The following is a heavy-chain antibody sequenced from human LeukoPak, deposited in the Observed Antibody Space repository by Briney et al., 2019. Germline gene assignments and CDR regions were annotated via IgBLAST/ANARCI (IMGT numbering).Heavy chain of an antibody. CDR1: GYTFTSYD. V-gene: IGHV1-8*01. J-gene: IGHJ5*02. CDR3: ARGRWTGYCSTTNCYSGLDP. Sequence: ASVKVSCKASGYTFTSYDINWVRQATGQGLEWMGWMNPNSGNTGYAQKFQGRVTMTRNTAINTAYMELSSLRSDDTAVYYCARGRWTGYCSTTNCYSGLDPWGQGTLVTVSS. CDR2: MNPNSGNT. D-gene: IGHD2-2*02.